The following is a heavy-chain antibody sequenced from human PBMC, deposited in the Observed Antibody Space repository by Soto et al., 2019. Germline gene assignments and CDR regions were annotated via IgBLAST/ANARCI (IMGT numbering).Heavy chain of an antibody. Sequence: PSETLSLTCTVSGGSIGSGDYYWSWIRQPPGKGLEWIGYIYYSGSTYYNPSLKSRVTISVDTSKNQFSLKLSSVTAADTAVYYCSTGGYFEWFDPWGQGTLVTVSS. CDR2: IYYSGST. D-gene: IGHD6-19*01. CDR3: STGGYFEWFDP. V-gene: IGHV4-30-4*01. CDR1: GGSIGSGDYY. J-gene: IGHJ5*02.